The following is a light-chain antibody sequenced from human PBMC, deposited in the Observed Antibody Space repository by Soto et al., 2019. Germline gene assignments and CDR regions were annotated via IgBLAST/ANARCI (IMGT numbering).Light chain of an antibody. CDR2: NNN. Sequence: QSVLTQSPSASGAPGQRVSVSCSGGSSNIGSNAVHWYQQLPGTAPKVLIYNNNQRPSGVPDRFSGSKSGTSASLAISGLQSEVEADYYCATWDDSLSGVVFGGGTKLTVL. CDR1: SSNIGSNA. V-gene: IGLV1-44*01. J-gene: IGLJ2*01. CDR3: ATWDDSLSGVV.